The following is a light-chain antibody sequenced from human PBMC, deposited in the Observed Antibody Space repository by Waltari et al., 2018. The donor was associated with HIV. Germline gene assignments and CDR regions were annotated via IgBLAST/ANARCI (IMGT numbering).Light chain of an antibody. CDR2: GNN. CDR1: SSNIGSYY. CDR3: AAWTDSLTAVV. V-gene: IGLV1-47*01. J-gene: IGLJ2*01. Sequence: QSVLTQPPSASGTPGQRVTISCSGSSSNIGSYYVYWYQQLPGTAPERRSYGNNQRPSGVPDRFCGSKSGASASLAVNGLRSEDEADYYCAAWTDSLTAVVFGGGTKLSVL.